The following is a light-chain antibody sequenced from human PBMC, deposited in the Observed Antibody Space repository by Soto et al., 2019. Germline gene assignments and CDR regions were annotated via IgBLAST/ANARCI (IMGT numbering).Light chain of an antibody. V-gene: IGKV3-15*01. CDR3: QQYNNWLGT. CDR2: GAS. CDR1: QSVSSSY. J-gene: IGKJ1*01. Sequence: EIVLTQSPGTLSLSPGERATLSCRASQSVSSSYLAWYQQKPGQAPRLLIYGASTRDTGIPARFRGSWSGTEFTLPFSRLQSEDFEVYYCQQYNNWLGTFGQGTKVDIK.